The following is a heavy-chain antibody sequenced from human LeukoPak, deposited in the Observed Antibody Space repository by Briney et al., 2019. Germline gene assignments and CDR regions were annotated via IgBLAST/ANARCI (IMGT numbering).Heavy chain of an antibody. D-gene: IGHD4-11*01. CDR2: IYYSGST. CDR1: GGSISSSSYY. V-gene: IGHV4-39*01. J-gene: IGHJ6*03. CDR3: ATHTYSNYGNYYYMDV. Sequence: PSETLSLTCTVSGGSISSSSYYWGWIRQPPGKGLEWIGNIYYSGSTYYNPSLKSRVSISVDTSKNQFSLKLSSVTAADTAVYYCATHTYSNYGNYYYMDVWGKGTTVTVSS.